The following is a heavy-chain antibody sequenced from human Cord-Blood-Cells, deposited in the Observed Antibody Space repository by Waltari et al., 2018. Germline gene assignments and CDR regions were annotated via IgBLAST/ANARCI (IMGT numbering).Heavy chain of an antibody. Sequence: QVQLGQSGAEATKPGCSVKVSCKASGGTFSSYAISWARQAPGQGLEWMGGILPIFGTANYAQKFQGRVTITADESTSTAYMELSSLRSEDTAVYYCARARARLGMEAFDIWGQGTMVTVSS. CDR1: GGTFSSYA. CDR2: ILPIFGTA. CDR3: ARARARLGMEAFDI. D-gene: IGHD7-27*01. V-gene: IGHV1-69*01. J-gene: IGHJ3*02.